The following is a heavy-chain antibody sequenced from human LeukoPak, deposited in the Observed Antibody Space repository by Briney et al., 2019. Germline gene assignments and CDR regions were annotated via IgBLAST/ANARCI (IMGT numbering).Heavy chain of an antibody. D-gene: IGHD6-13*01. J-gene: IGHJ6*02. Sequence: GGSLRLSWAASGFTVSSNYMSWVRQAPGKGLEWVSVIYSGGSTYCADSVKGRFTISRDNSKNTLYLQMNSLRAEDTAVYYCARKGCGSSWYPVRGVDYGMDVWGQGTTVTVSS. V-gene: IGHV3-53*01. CDR1: GFTVSSNY. CDR2: IYSGGST. CDR3: ARKGCGSSWYPVRGVDYGMDV.